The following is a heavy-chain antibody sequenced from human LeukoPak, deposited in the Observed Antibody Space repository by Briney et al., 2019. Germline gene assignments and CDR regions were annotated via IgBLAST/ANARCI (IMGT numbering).Heavy chain of an antibody. V-gene: IGHV1-3*01. J-gene: IGHJ6*04. CDR3: ARDKGAAAGSDYDYGMDV. CDR1: GYTFTNYP. D-gene: IGHD6-13*01. Sequence: ASVKVSCKASGYTFTNYPIHWVRQAPGHRLEWMGWISAGNGNTKYSQKFKDRVTITRDTSASTAYMELSSLRSEDTAVYYCARDKGAAAGSDYDYGMDVWGTGTTVTVSS. CDR2: ISAGNGNT.